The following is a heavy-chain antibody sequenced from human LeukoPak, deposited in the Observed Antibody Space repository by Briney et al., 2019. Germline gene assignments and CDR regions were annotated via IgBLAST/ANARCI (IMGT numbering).Heavy chain of an antibody. V-gene: IGHV3-11*01. D-gene: IGHD2-2*01. CDR2: ISSSGSTI. J-gene: IGHJ3*02. CDR1: GFTFSDYY. Sequence: GGSLRLSCAASGFTFSDYYMSWIRQAPGKGLEWVSYISSSGSTIYYADSVKGRFTISRDNAKNSLYLQMNSLRAEDTAVYYCTTDCSSTSCYLSLWAFDIWGQGTMVTVSS. CDR3: TTDCSSTSCYLSLWAFDI.